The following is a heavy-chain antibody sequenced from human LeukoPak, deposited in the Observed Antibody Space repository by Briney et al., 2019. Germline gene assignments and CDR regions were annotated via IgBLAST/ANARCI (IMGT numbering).Heavy chain of an antibody. CDR2: ISSSSSTI. D-gene: IGHD3-10*01. Sequence: GGSLRLSCAASGFTFSSYSMNWVRQAPGKGLEWVSYISSSSSTIYYADSVKGRFTISRDNAKNSLYLQMNSLRDEDTAGYYCARDAGSGSYRGYYYMDVWGKETTVTVSS. J-gene: IGHJ6*03. CDR1: GFTFSSYS. V-gene: IGHV3-48*02. CDR3: ARDAGSGSYRGYYYMDV.